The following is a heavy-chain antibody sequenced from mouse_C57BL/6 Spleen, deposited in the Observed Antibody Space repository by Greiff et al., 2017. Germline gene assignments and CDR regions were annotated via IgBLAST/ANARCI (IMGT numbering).Heavy chain of an antibody. V-gene: IGHV1-72*01. D-gene: IGHD1-1*01. Sequence: QVQLQQPGAELLKPGASVKLSCKASGYTFTSYWMHWVKQRPGRGLEWIGRIDPNSGGTKYNEKFKSKATLTVDKPSSTAYMQLSSLTSEDSAVYYCATTVVAEDYAMDYWGQGTSVTVSS. J-gene: IGHJ4*01. CDR2: IDPNSGGT. CDR1: GYTFTSYW. CDR3: ATTVVAEDYAMDY.